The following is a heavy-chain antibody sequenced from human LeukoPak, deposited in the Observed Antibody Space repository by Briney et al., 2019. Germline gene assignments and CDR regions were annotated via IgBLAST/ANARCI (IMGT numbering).Heavy chain of an antibody. V-gene: IGHV5-51*01. CDR3: ARRSPIYDAVDI. D-gene: IGHD3-3*02. CDR1: GYIFTSYW. J-gene: IGHJ3*02. CDR2: IYPGDSDT. Sequence: GESLKISCKGSGYIFTSYWIGLGRQMPGKGLEWREIIYPGDSDTRYSPSFQGQVTISADKSISTAYLQWSSLKASDTAMYYCARRSPIYDAVDIWGQGTMVTVSS.